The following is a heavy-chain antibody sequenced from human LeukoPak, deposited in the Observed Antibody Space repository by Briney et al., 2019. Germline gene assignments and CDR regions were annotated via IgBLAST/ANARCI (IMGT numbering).Heavy chain of an antibody. D-gene: IGHD3-22*01. CDR2: ISSSSSYI. V-gene: IGHV3-21*01. CDR3: ARSYYDSSGYYYPSEDYFDY. Sequence: GGSLRPSCAASGFTFSSYSMNWVRQAPGKGLEWVSSISSSSSYIYYADSVKGRFTISRDNAKNSLYLQMNSLRAEDTAVYYCARSYYDSSGYYYPSEDYFDYWGQGTLVTVSS. CDR1: GFTFSSYS. J-gene: IGHJ4*02.